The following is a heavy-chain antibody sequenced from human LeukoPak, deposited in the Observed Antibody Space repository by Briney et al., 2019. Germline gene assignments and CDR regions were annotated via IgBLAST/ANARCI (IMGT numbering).Heavy chain of an antibody. Sequence: GGSLRLSCAASEFTFSMSTMNWVRQAPGKGLEWVSSISASSSHIYYADSVKGRFTISRDNAKNSLYLQMNSLRAEDTAVYYCARRYCSSTSCTLDYWGQGTLVTVSS. D-gene: IGHD2-2*01. J-gene: IGHJ4*02. CDR1: EFTFSMST. CDR2: ISASSSHI. CDR3: ARRYCSSTSCTLDY. V-gene: IGHV3-21*01.